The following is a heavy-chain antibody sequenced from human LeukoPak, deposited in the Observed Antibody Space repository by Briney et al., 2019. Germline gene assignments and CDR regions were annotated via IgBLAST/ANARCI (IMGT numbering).Heavy chain of an antibody. Sequence: GGSLRLSCAASGFTFSSYAMRWVRQAPGKGLEWVSAISGSGGSTYYADSVKGRFTISRDNSKNPLYLQMNSLRAEDTAVYFCAKETTAIAAAGTEFDYWGQGTLVTVSS. CDR1: GFTFSSYA. D-gene: IGHD6-13*01. CDR3: AKETTAIAAAGTEFDY. V-gene: IGHV3-23*01. CDR2: ISGSGGST. J-gene: IGHJ4*02.